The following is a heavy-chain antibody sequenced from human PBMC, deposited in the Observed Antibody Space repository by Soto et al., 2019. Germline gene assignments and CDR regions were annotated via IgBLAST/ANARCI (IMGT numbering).Heavy chain of an antibody. CDR3: ARRLSGPKEEYNAYYFYGLDV. Sequence: GESLKISCQVSVYSYTTHWITWVRQTPAKGREWGGRIDPSNSYIIYSPSFQGHVTISVDRSISTAYLQWSRLEVSDNAIYYCARRLSGPKEEYNAYYFYGLDVWGQGTKVTVSS. V-gene: IGHV5-10-1*01. D-gene: IGHD1-1*01. J-gene: IGHJ6*02. CDR1: VYSYTTHW. CDR2: IDPSNSYI.